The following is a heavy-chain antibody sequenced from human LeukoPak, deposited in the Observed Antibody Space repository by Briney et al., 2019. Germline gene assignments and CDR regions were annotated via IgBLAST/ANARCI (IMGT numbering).Heavy chain of an antibody. Sequence: GGSLRLSCAASGFIFSTYWMTWVRQAPGKGLEWVANIKQDGSETYYVDSVKGRFTISRDNAKNSLYLQMNSLRVEDTAVYYCARVGFDWSYWYFDLWGRGTLVTVSS. J-gene: IGHJ2*01. CDR2: IKQDGSET. D-gene: IGHD3-9*01. CDR3: ARVGFDWSYWYFDL. V-gene: IGHV3-7*05. CDR1: GFIFSTYW.